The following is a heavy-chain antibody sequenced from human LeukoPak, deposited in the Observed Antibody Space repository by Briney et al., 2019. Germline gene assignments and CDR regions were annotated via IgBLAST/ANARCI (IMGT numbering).Heavy chain of an antibody. CDR3: ARDLGMAARPGYFDY. CDR1: GYTFTGDY. Sequence: ASVKVSCKASGYTFTGDYMHWVRRAPGQGLEWMGWINPNSGGTYYAQKFQGRVTMTRDTSISTAYMELSRLRSDDTAVYYCARDLGMAARPGYFDYWGQGTLVTVSS. V-gene: IGHV1-2*02. D-gene: IGHD6-6*01. J-gene: IGHJ4*02. CDR2: INPNSGGT.